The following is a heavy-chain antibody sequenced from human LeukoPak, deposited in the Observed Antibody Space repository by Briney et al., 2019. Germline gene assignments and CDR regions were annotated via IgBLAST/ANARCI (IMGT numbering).Heavy chain of an antibody. V-gene: IGHV1-69*13. CDR2: IIPIFGTA. Sequence: SVKVSCKASGGTFSSYAISWVRQAPGQGLEWMGGIIPIFGTANYAQKFQGRVTITADESTSTAYMELSSLRSEDTAVYYCAREDGVVIVRDYYYYGMDVWGQGTTVTVSS. D-gene: IGHD3-3*01. CDR1: GGTFSSYA. J-gene: IGHJ6*02. CDR3: AREDGVVIVRDYYYYGMDV.